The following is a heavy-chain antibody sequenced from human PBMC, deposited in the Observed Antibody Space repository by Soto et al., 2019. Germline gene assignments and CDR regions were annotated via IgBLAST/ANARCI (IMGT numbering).Heavy chain of an antibody. D-gene: IGHD6-6*01. Sequence: QVQLVQSGAEVKKPGASVKVSCKASGYTFTSYYMHWVRQAPGQGLEWMGIINPSGGSTSYAQKFPGRVTMTSDTSTSTVYMERSSLRSEDTAVYYCARAVKVAARSYYYSMDVWGKGTTVTVSS. J-gene: IGHJ6*03. CDR1: GYTFTSYY. V-gene: IGHV1-46*03. CDR3: ARAVKVAARSYYYSMDV. CDR2: INPSGGST.